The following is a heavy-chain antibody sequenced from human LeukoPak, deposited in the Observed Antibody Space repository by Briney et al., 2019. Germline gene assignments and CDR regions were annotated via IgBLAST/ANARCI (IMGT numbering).Heavy chain of an antibody. V-gene: IGHV4-34*01. CDR2: INHSGST. J-gene: IGHJ4*02. CDR1: GGSFSGYY. D-gene: IGHD5-12*01. Sequence: PSETLSLTCAVYGGSFSGYYWSWIRQPPGKGLEWIGEINHSGSTNYNPSLKSRVTISVDTSKNQFSLKLSSVTAADTAVYYCARGGDIVATIYYAYWGQGTLVTVSS. CDR3: ARGGDIVATIYYAY.